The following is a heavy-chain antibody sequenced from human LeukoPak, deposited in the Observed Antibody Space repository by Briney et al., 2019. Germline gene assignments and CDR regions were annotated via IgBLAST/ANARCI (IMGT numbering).Heavy chain of an antibody. V-gene: IGHV1-69*05. Sequence: SVKVSCKASGGTFSSYAISWVRQAPGQGLEWMGGIIPIFGRANYAQKFQGRVTITTDESTSTAYMELSSLRSEDTAVYYCAREHGYSSGWYFVGPSEQESYNWFDPWGQGTLVTGSS. CDR3: AREHGYSSGWYFVGPSEQESYNWFDP. D-gene: IGHD6-19*01. J-gene: IGHJ5*02. CDR1: GGTFSSYA. CDR2: IIPIFGRA.